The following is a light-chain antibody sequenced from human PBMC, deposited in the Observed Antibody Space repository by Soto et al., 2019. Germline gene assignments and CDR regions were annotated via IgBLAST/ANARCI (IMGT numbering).Light chain of an antibody. CDR1: QDIGNY. CDR3: QQLNKYPVT. Sequence: IQLTKSPSSLSASVGDRVTSSCRASQDIGNYLAWYQQKPGEAPKLLIYDAYTLQSGVPLRFGGSVSGTDFTLTISSLQPEDFATYYCQQLNKYPVTFGQGTRLEIK. CDR2: DAY. J-gene: IGKJ5*01. V-gene: IGKV1-9*01.